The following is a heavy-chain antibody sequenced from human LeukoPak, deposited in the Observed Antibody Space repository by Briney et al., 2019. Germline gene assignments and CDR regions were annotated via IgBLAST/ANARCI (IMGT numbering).Heavy chain of an antibody. Sequence: SETLSLTCAVCGGSFSGYYWSWIRQPPGKGLEWIGEINHSGSTNYNPSLKSRVTISVDTSKNQFSLKLSSVTAADTAVYYCARGGVGAPYYYYYGMDVWGQGTTVTVSS. V-gene: IGHV4-34*01. CDR2: INHSGST. J-gene: IGHJ6*02. D-gene: IGHD4/OR15-4a*01. CDR3: ARGGVGAPYYYYYGMDV. CDR1: GGSFSGYY.